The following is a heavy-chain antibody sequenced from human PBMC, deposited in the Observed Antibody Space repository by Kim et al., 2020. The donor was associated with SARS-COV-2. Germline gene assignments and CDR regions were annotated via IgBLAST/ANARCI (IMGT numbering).Heavy chain of an antibody. Sequence: GGSLRLSCAASGFTFSSYSMNWVRQAPGKGLEWVSSISSSSSYIYYADSVKGRFTISRDNAKNSLYLQMNSLRAEDTAVYYCARDGGGDMDTAMVEYYFDYWGQGTLVTVSS. CDR1: GFTFSSYS. J-gene: IGHJ4*02. V-gene: IGHV3-21*01. CDR3: ARDGGGDMDTAMVEYYFDY. CDR2: ISSSSSYI. D-gene: IGHD5-18*01.